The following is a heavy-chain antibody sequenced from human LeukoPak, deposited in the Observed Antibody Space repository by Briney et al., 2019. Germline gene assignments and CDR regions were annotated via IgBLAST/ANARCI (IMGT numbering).Heavy chain of an antibody. CDR3: ARVWNSYSSSSGLIH. Sequence: GGSLRLSCAASGFTFSSYSMNWVRQAPGKGLEWVSSVTGSSKDMYYVDSVKGRFTISRDNAKNSLYLQMNSLRAEDTAVYYCARVWNSYSSSSGLIHWGQGTLVTVS. D-gene: IGHD6-6*01. CDR2: VTGSSKDM. CDR1: GFTFSSYS. J-gene: IGHJ4*02. V-gene: IGHV3-21*01.